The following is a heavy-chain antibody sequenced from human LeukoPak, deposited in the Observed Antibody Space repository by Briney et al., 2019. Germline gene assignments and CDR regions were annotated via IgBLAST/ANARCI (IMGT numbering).Heavy chain of an antibody. D-gene: IGHD6-6*01. CDR1: GFTFSSHG. J-gene: IGHJ4*02. V-gene: IGHV3-23*01. CDR3: ARDKGTSYLSSFDY. Sequence: GGSLRLSCAASGFTFSSHGMNWVRQAPGKGLEWVSGISPSGGITYYTDSVKGRFTISRDNSKNTLYLQMRAADTAVYYCARDKGTSYLSSFDYWGQGTLVTVSS. CDR2: ISPSGGIT.